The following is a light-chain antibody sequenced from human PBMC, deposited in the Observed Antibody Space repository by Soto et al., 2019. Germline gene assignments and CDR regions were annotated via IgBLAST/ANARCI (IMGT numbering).Light chain of an antibody. CDR3: SSYAGSNNWV. J-gene: IGLJ2*01. V-gene: IGLV2-8*01. Sequence: QSSLTQLPCASGSPGQSVTISCTGTSSDVGGYNYVSWYQQHPGKAPKLMIYEVSKRPSGVPDRFSGSKSGNTASLTVSGLQAEDEADYYCSSYAGSNNWVFGGGTKLTVL. CDR2: EVS. CDR1: SSDVGGYNY.